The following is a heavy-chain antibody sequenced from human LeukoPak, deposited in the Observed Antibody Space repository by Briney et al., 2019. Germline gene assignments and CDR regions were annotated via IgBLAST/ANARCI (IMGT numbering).Heavy chain of an antibody. V-gene: IGHV3-23*01. CDR2: ISGSGGIT. CDR1: GFTFNNYA. D-gene: IGHD1-26*01. J-gene: IGHJ4*02. Sequence: PGGSLRLSCAASGFTFNNYAMSWVRQVPGKGLEWVSVISGSGGITYYADSVKGRFTISRDNSKNTLYLHMNSLRAEDTAVYYCAAISGSYPEGANDYWGQGTLVTVSS. CDR3: AAISGSYPEGANDY.